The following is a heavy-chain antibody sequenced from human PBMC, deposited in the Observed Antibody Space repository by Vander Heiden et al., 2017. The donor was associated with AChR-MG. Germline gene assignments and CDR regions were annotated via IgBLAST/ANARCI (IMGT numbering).Heavy chain of an antibody. CDR2: IYHSGST. Sequence: QLQLQESGSGLVKPSQTLSLTCAVSGGSISSGGYPWSWIRQPPGKGLEWIGYIYHSGSTYYNPSLKSRVTISVDRSKNQFSLKLSSVTAADTAVYYCARAPAPIVGYYYYMDVWGKGTTVTVSS. V-gene: IGHV4-30-2*01. J-gene: IGHJ6*03. CDR1: GGSISSGGYP. CDR3: ARAPAPIVGYYYYMDV. D-gene: IGHD2-21*01.